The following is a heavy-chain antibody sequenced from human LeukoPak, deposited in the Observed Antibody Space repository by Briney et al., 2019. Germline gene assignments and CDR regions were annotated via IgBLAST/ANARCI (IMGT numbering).Heavy chain of an antibody. CDR3: ARYREQLVSFDY. D-gene: IGHD6-6*01. CDR2: IYYSGST. J-gene: IGHJ4*02. V-gene: IGHV4-59*01. Sequence: SETLSLTCTVSGGSISSYYWSWIRQPPGKGLEWIGYIYYSGSTNYNPSLKSRVTISVDTSKNQFSLKLSSVTAADTAAYYCARYREQLVSFDYWGQGTLVTVSS. CDR1: GGSISSYY.